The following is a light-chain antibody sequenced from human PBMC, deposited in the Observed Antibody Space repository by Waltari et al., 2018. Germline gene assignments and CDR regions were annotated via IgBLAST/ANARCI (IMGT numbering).Light chain of an antibody. J-gene: IGLJ2*01. V-gene: IGLV2-8*01. CDR3: SSIEGSNIIL. CDR2: DVD. CDR1: SSDIGFYNF. Sequence: QAALTQPPSVTGSPGQAVTISCTGTSSDIGFYNFVPWYQQSPGRAPKVIITDVDKRPGGVAVRSAGLKSGNTASLTIAAVQDEDEGDFFGSSIEGSNIILVGGGT.